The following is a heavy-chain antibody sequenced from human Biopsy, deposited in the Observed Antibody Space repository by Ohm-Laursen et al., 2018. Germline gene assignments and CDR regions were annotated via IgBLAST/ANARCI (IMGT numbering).Heavy chain of an antibody. CDR1: GFTFSNYR. D-gene: IGHD3-16*01. V-gene: IGHV3-48*01. CDR3: AGVRGDYYYGMDV. Sequence: SLRLSCTASGFTFSNYRMNWVCQAPGKGLEWVSYISRSSSTIRYTDSVKGRFTISRDNAKNSLYLQMNSLRAEDTAVYYCAGVRGDYYYGMDVWGQGTTVTVSS. CDR2: ISRSSSTI. J-gene: IGHJ6*02.